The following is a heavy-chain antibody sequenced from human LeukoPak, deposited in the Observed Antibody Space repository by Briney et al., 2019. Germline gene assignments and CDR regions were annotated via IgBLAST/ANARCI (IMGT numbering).Heavy chain of an antibody. CDR2: INPNSGGT. J-gene: IGHJ3*02. Sequence: GASVKVSCKASGYTLTSYYMHWVRQAPGQGLEWMGWINPNSGGTDYAQKFQGRVTMTRDTSINTAYMELSGLRSDDTAVYYCARGGYCSGGSCHLTGAFDI. V-gene: IGHV1-2*02. CDR3: ARGGYCSGGSCHLTGAFDI. D-gene: IGHD2-15*01. CDR1: GYTLTSYY.